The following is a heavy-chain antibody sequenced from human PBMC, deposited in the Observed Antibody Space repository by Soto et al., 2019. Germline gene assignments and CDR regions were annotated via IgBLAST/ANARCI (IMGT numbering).Heavy chain of an antibody. V-gene: IGHV1-69*06. CDR2: INAGFGAT. Sequence: PSVKVSSQAPGGTLGRYGLSWVRQAPGQILEWMGQINAGFGATDLAQMFQGRVTITADKSTTTVYMELSSLRSDDTAVYYCATDCSGGSCYGASGMDGWGQGTTVTVSS. J-gene: IGHJ6*02. CDR3: ATDCSGGSCYGASGMDG. D-gene: IGHD2-15*01. CDR1: GGTLGRYG.